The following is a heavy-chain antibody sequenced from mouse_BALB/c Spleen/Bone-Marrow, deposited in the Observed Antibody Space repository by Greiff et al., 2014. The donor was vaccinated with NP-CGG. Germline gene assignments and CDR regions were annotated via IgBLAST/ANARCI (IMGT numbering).Heavy chain of an antibody. V-gene: IGHV5-17*02. Sequence: EVMLVESGGGLVQPGGSRKLSCAASGFTFSSSGMHWVRQAPEKGLEWVAYISSGSSTIYYADTVKGRFTISRDNPKNTLFLQMTSLRSEDTAMYYCARTTYYAMDYWGQGTSVTVSS. D-gene: IGHD2-12*01. J-gene: IGHJ4*01. CDR2: ISSGSSTI. CDR3: ARTTYYAMDY. CDR1: GFTFSSSG.